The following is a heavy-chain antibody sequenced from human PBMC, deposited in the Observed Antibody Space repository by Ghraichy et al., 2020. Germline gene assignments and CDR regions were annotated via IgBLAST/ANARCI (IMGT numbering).Heavy chain of an antibody. J-gene: IGHJ4*02. Sequence: ETLSLTCAASGFTVSSNYMSWVRQAPGKGLEWVSVIYSDGSTYYADSVQGRFTISRDNSKNPLYLQMNSLRAEDTAVYYCARPGTPSGSYYDYWGQGTLVTVSS. D-gene: IGHD1-26*01. CDR2: IYSDGST. CDR1: GFTVSSNY. V-gene: IGHV3-53*01. CDR3: ARPGTPSGSYYDY.